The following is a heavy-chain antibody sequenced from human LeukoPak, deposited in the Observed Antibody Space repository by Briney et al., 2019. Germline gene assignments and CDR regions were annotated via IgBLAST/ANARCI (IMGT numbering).Heavy chain of an antibody. CDR3: ARISRYCSSTSCYDWFDP. D-gene: IGHD2-2*01. CDR1: GYSISSGYY. CDR2: IYHSGST. Sequence: SETLSLTCTVSGYSISSGYYWGWIRQPPGKGLEWIGSIYHSGSTYYNPSLKSRVTISVDSSTNHFSLRLTSVTAADTAVYYCARISRYCSSTSCYDWFDPWGQGTLVTVSS. J-gene: IGHJ5*02. V-gene: IGHV4-38-2*02.